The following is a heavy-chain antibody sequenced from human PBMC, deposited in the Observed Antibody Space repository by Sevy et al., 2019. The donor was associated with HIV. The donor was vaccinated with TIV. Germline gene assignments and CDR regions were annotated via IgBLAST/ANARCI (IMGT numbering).Heavy chain of an antibody. CDR3: ALTWVPVVVRDLFDY. V-gene: IGHV3-30*03. J-gene: IGHJ4*02. CDR1: GFTFNNYG. D-gene: IGHD2-21*01. Sequence: GGSLRLSCAGSGFTFNNYGIHWVRQAPGKGLEWMAVISYDGSDKYYADSVTGRFTISRDDSKNTVYLQMNSLRPEDTAIYYCALTWVPVVVRDLFDYWGQGTLVTVSS. CDR2: ISYDGSDK.